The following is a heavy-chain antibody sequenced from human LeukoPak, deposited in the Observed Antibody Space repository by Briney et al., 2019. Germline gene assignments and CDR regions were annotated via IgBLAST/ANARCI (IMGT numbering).Heavy chain of an antibody. D-gene: IGHD7-27*01. CDR2: MYVGGRT. Sequence: PGGSLRLSCAASGITVSNNYMSWVRQAPGKGLDWVSVMYVGGRTFYADSVQGRFTISRDNSKNTLYLQMNSLRVEDTAVYYCAKAGGWLSGDYFDYWGQGTLVTVSS. CDR1: GITVSNNY. J-gene: IGHJ4*02. V-gene: IGHV3-53*01. CDR3: AKAGGWLSGDYFDY.